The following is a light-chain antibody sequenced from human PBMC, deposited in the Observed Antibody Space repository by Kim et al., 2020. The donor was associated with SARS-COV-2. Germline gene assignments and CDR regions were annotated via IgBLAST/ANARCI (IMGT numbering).Light chain of an antibody. Sequence: QSVLTQPPTASGTPGQRVTISCSGSSSNMGSNTVDWYHHLPGTAPKLLIYNNNQRPSGVSDRFSGSKSGTSASLAISGLQSEDEADYYCAVWDGSLSGWVFGGGTQLTVL. V-gene: IGLV1-44*01. CDR3: AVWDGSLSGWV. J-gene: IGLJ3*02. CDR2: NNN. CDR1: SSNMGSNT.